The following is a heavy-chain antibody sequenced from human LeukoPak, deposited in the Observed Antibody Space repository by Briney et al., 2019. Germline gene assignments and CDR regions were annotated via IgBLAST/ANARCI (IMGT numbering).Heavy chain of an antibody. CDR3: ARVGRYSSSWYFDY. V-gene: IGHV4-59*12. J-gene: IGHJ4*02. CDR1: GGSISSYY. CDR2: IYYSGST. D-gene: IGHD6-13*01. Sequence: SETLSLTCTVSGGSISSYYWSWIRQPPGKGLEWIGYIYYSGSTNYNPSLKSRVTMSVDTSKNQFSLKLSSVTAADTAVYYCARVGRYSSSWYFDYWGQGTLVTVSS.